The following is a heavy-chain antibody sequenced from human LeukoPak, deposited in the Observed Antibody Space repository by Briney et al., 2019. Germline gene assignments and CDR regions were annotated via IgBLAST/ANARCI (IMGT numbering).Heavy chain of an antibody. J-gene: IGHJ4*02. CDR2: MNPNSGNT. D-gene: IGHD2-8*01. CDR1: GYTFTSYD. Sequence: GASVKVSCKASGYTFTSYDINWVRQATGQGLEWMGWMNPNSGNTGYAQKFQGRVTMTRNTSINTAYLELSSLRSEDTAVYYCARGQMAYYFDYWGQGTLVTVSS. V-gene: IGHV1-8*01. CDR3: ARGQMAYYFDY.